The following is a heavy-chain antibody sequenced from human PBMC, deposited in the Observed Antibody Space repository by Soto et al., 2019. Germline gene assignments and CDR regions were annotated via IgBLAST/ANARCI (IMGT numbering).Heavy chain of an antibody. CDR3: AISIFTRVGGPTVGGFFDI. CDR2: IYPGDSDT. V-gene: IGHV5-51*01. D-gene: IGHD3-10*01. CDR1: GYNFTSYW. Sequence: GESLTISCKGSGYNFTSYWTGWVRQMPGKGLEWMGIIYPGDSDTRYSPSFQDQVTISADKSISTAYLQWSSLKASNPPLYSWAISIFTRVGGPTVGGFFDIWGKGKMVTFSS. J-gene: IGHJ3*02.